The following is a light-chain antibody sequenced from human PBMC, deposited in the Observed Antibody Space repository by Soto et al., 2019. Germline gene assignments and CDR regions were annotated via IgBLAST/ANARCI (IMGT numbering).Light chain of an antibody. V-gene: IGLV1-40*01. CDR1: SSNIGAGHD. Sequence: QSVLTQPPSVSGAPGQRVTISCTGSSSNIGAGHDVHWYQQLPGTAPKLLIYGNSNRPSGVPDRFSGSKSGTSASLAITGLQAEDEADYYCQSYDSSLSGSYVFGTGTQLTVL. CDR2: GNS. J-gene: IGLJ1*01. CDR3: QSYDSSLSGSYV.